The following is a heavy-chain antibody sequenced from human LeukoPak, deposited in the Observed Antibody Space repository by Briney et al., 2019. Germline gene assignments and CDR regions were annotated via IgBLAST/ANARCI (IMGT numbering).Heavy chain of an antibody. J-gene: IGHJ4*02. CDR3: TTRHSGSYYLVY. V-gene: IGHV3-15*01. CDR1: GFTFSNAW. D-gene: IGHD1-26*01. Sequence: GGSLRLSCAASGFTFSNAWMSWVRQAPGKGLEWVGRIKSKTDGGTTDYAAPVKGRFTISRDDSKNTLYLQMNSLKTEDTAVYYCTTRHSGSYYLVYWGQGTLVTVSS. CDR2: IKSKTDGGTT.